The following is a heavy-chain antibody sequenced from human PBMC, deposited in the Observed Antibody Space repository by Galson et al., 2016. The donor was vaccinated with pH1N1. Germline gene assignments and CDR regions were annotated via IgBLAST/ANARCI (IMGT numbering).Heavy chain of an antibody. CDR2: IRGSGDGT. V-gene: IGHV3-23*01. CDR1: GFTFSRYA. J-gene: IGHJ4*02. D-gene: IGHD3-3*01. Sequence: SLRLSCAASGFTFSRYAMSWVRQAPGKGLEWVSAIRGSGDGTYYATSVKGRFTISRDNSKNTLYLQMNSLRGDDTAVYYCAKLDYDFWSGYYRHFDYWGQGTLVTVSS. CDR3: AKLDYDFWSGYYRHFDY.